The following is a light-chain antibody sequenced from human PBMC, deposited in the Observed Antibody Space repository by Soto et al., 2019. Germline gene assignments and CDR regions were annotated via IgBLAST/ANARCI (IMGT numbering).Light chain of an antibody. CDR2: GVT. V-gene: IGLV2-11*01. Sequence: QSALTQPRSVSGSPGQSVTISCTGTSSDVGGYEYVSWYQQHPGKAPKLMIYGVTKRPSGVPDRFSGSKSGNTASLTISGLQAEDEADYYCCSYAGSPFYVFGIGTQLTVL. CDR1: SSDVGGYEY. J-gene: IGLJ7*01. CDR3: CSYAGSPFYV.